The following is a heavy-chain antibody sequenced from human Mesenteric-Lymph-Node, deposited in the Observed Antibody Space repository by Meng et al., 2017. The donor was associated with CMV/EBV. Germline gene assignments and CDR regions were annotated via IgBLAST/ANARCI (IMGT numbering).Heavy chain of an antibody. V-gene: IGHV3-21*01. CDR2: ISSSSSYI. D-gene: IGHD6-13*01. CDR1: GFTFSSYS. J-gene: IGHJ6*02. CDR3: AGGDSSSWCGDFYYYYYGMDV. Sequence: GESLKISCAASGFTFSSYSMNWVRQAPGKGLEWVTSISSSSSYIYYADSVKGRFTISRDNAKNSLYLQMNSLRAEDTAVYYCAGGDSSSWCGDFYYYYYGMDVWGQGTTVTVS.